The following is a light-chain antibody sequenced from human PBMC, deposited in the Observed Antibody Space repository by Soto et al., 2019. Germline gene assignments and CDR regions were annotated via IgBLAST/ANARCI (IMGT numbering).Light chain of an antibody. Sequence: EIVLTQSPGTLSLSPGERATLSCWASQSVRGSSLAWYQQKPGQAPRLLIYGASTRATGIPDLFSGSGSGSDFTLSNNVLEPEDFAVYHCQQHYSSHLRFGQGTKVKIK. CDR2: GAS. CDR1: QSVRGSS. J-gene: IGKJ1*01. CDR3: QQHYSSHLR. V-gene: IGKV3-20*01.